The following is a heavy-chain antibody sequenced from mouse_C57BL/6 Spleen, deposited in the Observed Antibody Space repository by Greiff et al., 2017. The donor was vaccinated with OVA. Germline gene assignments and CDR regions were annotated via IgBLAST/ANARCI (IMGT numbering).Heavy chain of an antibody. CDR2: INPSNGGT. J-gene: IGHJ4*01. D-gene: IGHD4-1*01. Sequence: QVQLQQPGPELVKPGASVKLSCKASGYTFTSYWMHWVTQRPGQGLEWIGNINPSNGGTNYNEKFKSKATLTVDKSSSTAYMQLSSLTSEDSAVYYCARLGGYYAMDYWGQGTSVTVSS. CDR3: ARLGGYYAMDY. V-gene: IGHV1-53*01. CDR1: GYTFTSYW.